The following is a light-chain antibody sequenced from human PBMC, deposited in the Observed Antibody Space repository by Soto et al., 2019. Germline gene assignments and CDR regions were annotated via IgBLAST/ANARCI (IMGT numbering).Light chain of an antibody. CDR2: SAS. Sequence: DIQLTQSPSSLSASVGDRVTITCRASQTIGSYLNWYQQQPGKAPKVLIYSASSLQSGVPSRFSGSGSGTGFTLTISSLQPEDFATYYCQQSYNGPFTFGPGTKVDIK. J-gene: IGKJ3*01. V-gene: IGKV1-39*01. CDR3: QQSYNGPFT. CDR1: QTIGSY.